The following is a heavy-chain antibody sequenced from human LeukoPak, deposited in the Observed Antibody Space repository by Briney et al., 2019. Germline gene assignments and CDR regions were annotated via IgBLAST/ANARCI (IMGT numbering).Heavy chain of an antibody. J-gene: IGHJ4*02. Sequence: PSETLSLTCTVSGGSISSYYWIWIRQPPGKGLEWIGYIYYSGSTNYNPSLKSRVTISVDTSKNQFSLKLSSVTAADTAVYYCARHINGWYYFDYWGQGTLVTVSS. D-gene: IGHD6-19*01. CDR1: GGSISSYY. V-gene: IGHV4-59*08. CDR2: IYYSGST. CDR3: ARHINGWYYFDY.